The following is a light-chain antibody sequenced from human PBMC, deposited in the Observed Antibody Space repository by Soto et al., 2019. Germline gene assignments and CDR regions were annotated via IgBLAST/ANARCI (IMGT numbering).Light chain of an antibody. V-gene: IGKV3-15*01. CDR2: GAS. J-gene: IGKJ1*01. Sequence: EVVLTQSPVTLSVSPGETATLSCRAGQSVGSSLAWYQQKPGQAPRLLIYGASTRATGIPARFSGSGSGTEFTLTISSLQSEDSAVYYCQQNNNWPPWTFGQGTKVEI. CDR3: QQNNNWPPWT. CDR1: QSVGSS.